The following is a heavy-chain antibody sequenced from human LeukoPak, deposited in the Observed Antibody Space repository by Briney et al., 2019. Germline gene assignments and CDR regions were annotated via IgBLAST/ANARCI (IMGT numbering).Heavy chain of an antibody. Sequence: SETLSLTCTVSGDSMRSYFWSWIRQPPGKGLEWIGYIYYSGAINYNPFLKSRVTISVDASKNQFSLTLSSVTAADTAMYYCARASGYYYMDVWGKGTTVTVSS. V-gene: IGHV4-59*01. J-gene: IGHJ6*03. CDR2: IYYSGAI. CDR1: GDSMRSYF. CDR3: ARASGYYYMDV.